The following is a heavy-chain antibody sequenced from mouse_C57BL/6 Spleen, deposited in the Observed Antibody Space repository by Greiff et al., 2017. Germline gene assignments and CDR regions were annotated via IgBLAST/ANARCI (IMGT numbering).Heavy chain of an antibody. CDR2: IDPETGGT. D-gene: IGHD3-2*02. CDR3: RRRGQLRLLFDY. J-gene: IGHJ2*01. CDR1: GYTFTDYE. Sequence: VQLQQSGAELVRPGASVTLSCKASGYTFTDYEMHWVKQTPVHGLEWIGAIDPETGGTAYNQKFKGKAILTADKSSSTAYMELRSLTSEDSSVYYCRRRGQLRLLFDYWGQGPTLPGSS. V-gene: IGHV1-15*01.